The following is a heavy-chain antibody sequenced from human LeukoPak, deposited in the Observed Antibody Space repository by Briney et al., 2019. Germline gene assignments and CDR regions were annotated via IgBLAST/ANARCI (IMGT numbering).Heavy chain of an antibody. CDR3: AREEGDYSNYYFDY. J-gene: IGHJ4*02. V-gene: IGHV4-39*02. Sequence: SETLSLTCTVSGGSISSSSYYWGWIRQPPGKGLEWIGSIYHSGSTYYNPSLKSRVTISVDTSKNQFSLKLSSVTAADTAVYYCAREEGDYSNYYFDYWGQGTLVTVSS. CDR2: IYHSGST. D-gene: IGHD4-11*01. CDR1: GGSISSSSYY.